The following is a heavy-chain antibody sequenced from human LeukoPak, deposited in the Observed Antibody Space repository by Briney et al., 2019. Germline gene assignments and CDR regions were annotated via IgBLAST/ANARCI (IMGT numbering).Heavy chain of an antibody. CDR2: ISSSGSTI. Sequence: SGGSLRLSCAASGFTFSDYYMSWIRQAPGKGLEWVSYISSSGSTIYYADSVKGRFTISRDNAKNSLYLQMNSLRAEDTAAYYCARTDCSSTSCLFDYWGQGTLVTVSS. CDR1: GFTFSDYY. J-gene: IGHJ4*02. CDR3: ARTDCSSTSCLFDY. V-gene: IGHV3-11*01. D-gene: IGHD2-2*01.